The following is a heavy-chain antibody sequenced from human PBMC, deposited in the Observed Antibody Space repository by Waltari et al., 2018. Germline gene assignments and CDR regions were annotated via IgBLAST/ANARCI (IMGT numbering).Heavy chain of an antibody. D-gene: IGHD1-1*01. CDR3: ARSFSGTTIDF. CDR1: GGSISNYY. J-gene: IGHJ4*02. Sequence: QVQLQESGPGLVKPSETLSLTCTVSGGSISNYYWSWIRQPPGKGLEWICYIFYNGNTNYNPSLKSRVTIELDTSKNRFSLKLDSVTSADTAIYYCARSFSGTTIDFWGQGALVTVSS. V-gene: IGHV4-59*08. CDR2: IFYNGNT.